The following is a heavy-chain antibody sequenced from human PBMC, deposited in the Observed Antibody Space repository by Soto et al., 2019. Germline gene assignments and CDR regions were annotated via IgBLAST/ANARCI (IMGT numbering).Heavy chain of an antibody. V-gene: IGHV1-69*01. CDR1: GGTFSSYA. Sequence: QVQLVQSGADVKKPGSSVKVSCKASGGTFSSYAISWVRQAPGQGLEWVGGIIPRFGTANYAQKFQGRVTITADESTSTAYMELSSLRSEDTAMYYCAKVKYDSSGYYRNFDYWGQGTLVTVPS. D-gene: IGHD3-22*01. J-gene: IGHJ4*02. CDR2: IIPRFGTA. CDR3: AKVKYDSSGYYRNFDY.